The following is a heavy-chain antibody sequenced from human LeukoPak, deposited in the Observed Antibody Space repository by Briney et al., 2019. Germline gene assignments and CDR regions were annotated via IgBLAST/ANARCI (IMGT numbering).Heavy chain of an antibody. J-gene: IGHJ4*02. Sequence: PGGSLRLSCAASGFTFDDYGMSWLRQAPGKGLEWVSGINWNGGSTGYADSVKRRFTISRENAKNSLYLQMNSLRAEDTALYYCARGRWPMDYDSSGYYPFDYWGQGTLVTVSS. CDR3: ARGRWPMDYDSSGYYPFDY. D-gene: IGHD3-22*01. CDR1: GFTFDDYG. CDR2: INWNGGST. V-gene: IGHV3-20*04.